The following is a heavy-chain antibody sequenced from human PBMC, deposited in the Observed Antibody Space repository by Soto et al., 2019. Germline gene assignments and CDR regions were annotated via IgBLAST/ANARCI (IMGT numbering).Heavy chain of an antibody. V-gene: IGHV4-59*08. CDR2: IYFTGST. J-gene: IGHJ4*02. Sequence: QVQLLESGPGLVKPSETLSLTCTVSGGSISSYYWSWIRQPPGKGLEWIGYIYFTGSTNYNPSLKSRGTISVDTSKNQFSLKLSSVTAADTAMYYCARHSPYRGSTLDYWGQGTLVTVSS. D-gene: IGHD1-26*01. CDR3: ARHSPYRGSTLDY. CDR1: GGSISSYY.